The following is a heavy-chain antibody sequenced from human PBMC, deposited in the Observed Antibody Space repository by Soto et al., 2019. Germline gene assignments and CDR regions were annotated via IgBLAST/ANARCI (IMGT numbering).Heavy chain of an antibody. CDR2: VSGSGNSA. Sequence: PGGSLRLSCAASEFTFSMFAMNWVRQAPGKGLEWVSAVSGSGNSAYYADSVKGRFTISRDNSKNTLYLQMNSLRAEDTAVYYCAKGFGGSYNIDYWGQGTLVTVSS. J-gene: IGHJ4*02. CDR3: AKGFGGSYNIDY. V-gene: IGHV3-23*01. CDR1: EFTFSMFA. D-gene: IGHD1-26*01.